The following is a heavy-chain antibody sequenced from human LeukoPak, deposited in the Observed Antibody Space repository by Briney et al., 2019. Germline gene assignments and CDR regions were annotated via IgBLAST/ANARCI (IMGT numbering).Heavy chain of an antibody. CDR3: ARDAGGNSADYYFDY. V-gene: IGHV3-30*04. J-gene: IGHJ4*02. Sequence: GGSLRLSGGVSGFTFSRYAMHGVRQAPGKGLEWGAVISYDGRDKYHADFVMGRSTISRDNSKSTLYLQMNSLRVEDTAVYYCARDAGGNSADYYFDYWGQGTLVTVSS. CDR2: ISYDGRDK. CDR1: GFTFSRYA. D-gene: IGHD4-23*01.